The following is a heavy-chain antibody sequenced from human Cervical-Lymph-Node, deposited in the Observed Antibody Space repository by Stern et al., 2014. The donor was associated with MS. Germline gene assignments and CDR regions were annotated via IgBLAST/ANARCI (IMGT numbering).Heavy chain of an antibody. CDR3: AKAAVPTGYYYYYGMDV. CDR2: ISYDGSKK. CDR1: GFTFPSYG. V-gene: IGHV3-30*18. D-gene: IGHD6-19*01. Sequence: VQLVESGGGVVQPGRSLRLSCVASGFTFPSYGMDWVRQGPGKGLDWVAFISYDGSKKYYADSVKGRFTISRDNGRYTLSLQMNTLRGEDSAVYYCAKAAVPTGYYYYYGMDVWGQGTTVTASS. J-gene: IGHJ6*02.